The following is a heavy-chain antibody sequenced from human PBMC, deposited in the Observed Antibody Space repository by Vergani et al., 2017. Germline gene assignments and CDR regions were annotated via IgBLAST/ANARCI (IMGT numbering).Heavy chain of an antibody. D-gene: IGHD5-12*01. J-gene: IGHJ4*02. Sequence: EVQLVESGGGLVQPGGSLRLSCAASGFTFSSYWMHWVRQVPGKGLGWVSRINSDGSRTTYADPVKGRFTNSRANAKNTLYLQMNSLRAEDTAVYYCARDRVATSGGFDYWGQGTLVTVSS. CDR1: GFTFSSYW. CDR2: INSDGSRT. V-gene: IGHV3-74*01. CDR3: ARDRVATSGGFDY.